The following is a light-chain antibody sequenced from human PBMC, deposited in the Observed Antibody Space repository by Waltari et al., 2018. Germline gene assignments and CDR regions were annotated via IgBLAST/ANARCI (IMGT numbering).Light chain of an antibody. CDR2: DVS. J-gene: IGLJ2*01. CDR3: CSYAGSSTFDVV. V-gene: IGLV2-23*02. Sequence: QSALTQPASVSGSPVQPITIPCPGTSSDVGGYNYGSWYQQHPGKAPKLMIYDVSKRPSGVSNRFSGSKSGNTASLTISGLQAEDEADYYCCSYAGSSTFDVVFGGGTKLTVL. CDR1: SSDVGGYNY.